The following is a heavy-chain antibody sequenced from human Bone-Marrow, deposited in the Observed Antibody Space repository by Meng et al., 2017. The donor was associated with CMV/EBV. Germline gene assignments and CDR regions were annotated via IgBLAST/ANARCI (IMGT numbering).Heavy chain of an antibody. D-gene: IGHD2-2*01. CDR3: ARERCSSTSCYGIDAFDI. CDR2: INPSDGST. J-gene: IGHJ3*02. V-gene: IGHV1-46*01. CDR1: GYTFTSYY. Sequence: ASVKVSCKASGYTFTSYYMHWVRQAPGQGLEWMGIINPSDGSTNYAQKLQGRVTMTTDTSTSTAYMELRSLRSDDTAVYYCARERCSSTSCYGIDAFDIWGQGTMVTVSS.